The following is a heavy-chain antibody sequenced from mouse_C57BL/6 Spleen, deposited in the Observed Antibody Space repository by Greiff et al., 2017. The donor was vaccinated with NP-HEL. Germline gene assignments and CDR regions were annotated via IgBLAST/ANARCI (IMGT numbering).Heavy chain of an antibody. CDR2: IYPRSGNT. Sequence: VQRQESGAELARPGASVKLSCKASGYTFTSYGISWVKQRTGQGLEWIGEIYPRSGNTYYNEKFKGKATLTADKSSSTAYMELRSLTSEDSAVYFCARWDYYGSSPHYFDYWGQGTTLTVSS. CDR3: ARWDYYGSSPHYFDY. V-gene: IGHV1-81*01. J-gene: IGHJ2*01. CDR1: GYTFTSYG. D-gene: IGHD1-1*01.